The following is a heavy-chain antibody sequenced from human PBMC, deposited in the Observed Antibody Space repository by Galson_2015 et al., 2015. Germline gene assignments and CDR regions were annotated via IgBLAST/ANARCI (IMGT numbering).Heavy chain of an antibody. J-gene: IGHJ3*02. CDR3: ARSNMVRGVGDAFDI. Sequence: QSGAEVKRPGVSLQISCTGSGCSFTSYWIGWVRQMPGKGLEWTGIIYPGDSDTRYSPSFQGQVTISADKSISTAYLQWSSLKASDTAMYYCARSNMVRGVGDAFDIWGQGTMVTVSS. CDR2: IYPGDSDT. D-gene: IGHD3-10*01. CDR1: GCSFTSYW. V-gene: IGHV5-51*01.